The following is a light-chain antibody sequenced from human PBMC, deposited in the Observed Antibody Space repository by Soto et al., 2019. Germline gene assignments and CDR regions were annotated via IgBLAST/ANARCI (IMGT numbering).Light chain of an antibody. J-gene: IGKJ1*01. CDR3: QQYDSYSAT. Sequence: GDGVPIPCLASQSISNRLAWYQQRPGKAPKYLIYDASTLDSGAPSRFSGSGSGTEFTLSISSLQPDDFATYYCQQYDSYSATFGQGTKVDI. V-gene: IGKV1-5*01. CDR2: DAS. CDR1: QSISNR.